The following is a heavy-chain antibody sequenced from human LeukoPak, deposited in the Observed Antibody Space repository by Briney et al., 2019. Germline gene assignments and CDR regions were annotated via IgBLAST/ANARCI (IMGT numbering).Heavy chain of an antibody. V-gene: IGHV4-59*01. D-gene: IGHD1-20*01. Sequence: SETLSLTCTVSGCTINSYYWSWIRQPPGKGLEWIGYIYYSGSTNYSPSLKSRVSISLDTSNNQFYLNLRCVTAADTAVFYCALIEYYNYALVYWGQGTLVNVSS. CDR3: ALIEYYNYALVY. CDR2: IYYSGST. CDR1: GCTINSYY. J-gene: IGHJ4*02.